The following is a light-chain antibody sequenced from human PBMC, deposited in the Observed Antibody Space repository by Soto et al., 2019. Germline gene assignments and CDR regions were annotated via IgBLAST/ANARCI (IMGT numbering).Light chain of an antibody. Sequence: EIVMTQSPATLSVSAGERATLSCRASQSVMSNLAWYQQKPGQAPRLLVYGASIRATGIPARFSGSGSGTGFTLTISSLQSEDFAVYYCQQYHNWPLSFGQGTKVDIK. CDR2: GAS. J-gene: IGKJ1*01. CDR1: QSVMSN. CDR3: QQYHNWPLS. V-gene: IGKV3-15*01.